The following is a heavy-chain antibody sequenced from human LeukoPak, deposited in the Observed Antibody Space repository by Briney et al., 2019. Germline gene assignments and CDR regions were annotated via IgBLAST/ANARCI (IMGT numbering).Heavy chain of an antibody. Sequence: ASVKVSCKTSGYTFTNYDITWVRQATGQGLEWLGWMSPNNGDTAYAQKFQGRVTMTRDTSTNTAYMELSGLTPEGTAVYYCARNPPRTVDFNSWGQGALVTVSS. J-gene: IGHJ4*02. D-gene: IGHD1-1*01. CDR3: ARNPPRTVDFNS. V-gene: IGHV1-8*01. CDR1: GYTFTNYD. CDR2: MSPNNGDT.